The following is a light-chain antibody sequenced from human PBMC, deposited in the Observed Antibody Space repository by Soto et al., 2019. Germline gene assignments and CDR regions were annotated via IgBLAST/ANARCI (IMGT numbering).Light chain of an antibody. CDR1: SSDVGGYNY. CDR3: AAWDDSLNGYV. V-gene: IGLV2-8*01. CDR2: EVS. Sequence: LTQPPSASGSPGQSVTISCTGTSSDVGGYNYVSWYQQHPGKAPKLMIYEVSKRPSGVPDRFSGSKSGTSASLAISGLQSEDEADYYCAAWDDSLNGYVFGIGTKVTVL. J-gene: IGLJ1*01.